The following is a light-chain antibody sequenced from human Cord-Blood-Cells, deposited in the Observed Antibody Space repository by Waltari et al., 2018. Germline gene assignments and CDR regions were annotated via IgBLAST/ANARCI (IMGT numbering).Light chain of an antibody. CDR3: QQRYSTPLT. V-gene: IGKV1-39*01. CDR2: AAS. CDR1: QSISNY. Sequence: IQMTQSPSSLSASVGDRVTITCRASQSISNYLNWYQQKPGKAPKLLIYAASTLQSGVPSRFSGSGSGTDFTLTISSLQPEDFATYYCQQRYSTPLTFGGGTKVEIK. J-gene: IGKJ4*02.